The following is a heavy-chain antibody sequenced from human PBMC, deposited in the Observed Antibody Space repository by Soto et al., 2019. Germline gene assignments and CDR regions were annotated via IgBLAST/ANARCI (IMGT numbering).Heavy chain of an antibody. CDR2: VSGTGGSA. V-gene: IGHV3-23*01. Sequence: QAGGFLRLSCAASGFTFSSYAMTWVRQAPGKGLEWVSGVSGTGGSAYYADSVKGRFTISRDKSTNTLYLHMNSLRAGDTAVYYCARGSAYSDYDLEYWGQGTLVTVSS. CDR3: ARGSAYSDYDLEY. J-gene: IGHJ4*02. CDR1: GFTFSSYA. D-gene: IGHD4-17*01.